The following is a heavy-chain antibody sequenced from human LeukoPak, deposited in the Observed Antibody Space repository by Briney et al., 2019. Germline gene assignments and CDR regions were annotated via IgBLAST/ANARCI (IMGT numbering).Heavy chain of an antibody. J-gene: IGHJ4*02. CDR3: ARVWRYYYDSSGYLDY. Sequence: GGSLRLSCAASGFTVSSNYMSWVRQAPGKGLEWVSVIYSGGSTYYADSVKGRFTISRDNSKNTLYLQMNSLRAEDTAVYYCARVWRYYYDSSGYLDYWGQGTLVTASS. V-gene: IGHV3-53*01. CDR1: GFTVSSNY. D-gene: IGHD3-22*01. CDR2: IYSGGST.